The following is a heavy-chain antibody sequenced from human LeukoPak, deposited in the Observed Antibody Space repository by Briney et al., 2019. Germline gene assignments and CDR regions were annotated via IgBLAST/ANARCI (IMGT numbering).Heavy chain of an antibody. V-gene: IGHV1-69*01. Sequence: SSVKVSCKASGGTFSSYAISWVRQAPGQGLEWMGGIIPIFGTANYAQKSQGRVTITADESTSTAYMELSSLRSEDTAVYYCAARGDYGDYVRFDYWGQGTLVTVSS. CDR1: GGTFSSYA. CDR2: IIPIFGTA. CDR3: AARGDYGDYVRFDY. J-gene: IGHJ4*02. D-gene: IGHD4-17*01.